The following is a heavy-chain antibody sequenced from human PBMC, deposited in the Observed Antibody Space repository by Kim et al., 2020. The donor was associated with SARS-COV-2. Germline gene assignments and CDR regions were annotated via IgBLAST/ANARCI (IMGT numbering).Heavy chain of an antibody. D-gene: IGHD6-13*01. Sequence: YGDPVTGRFTISRDNSKNTLYLQMNSLRAEDTAVYYCARDSIAAAVDAFDIWGQGTMVTVSS. CDR3: ARDSIAAAVDAFDI. V-gene: IGHV3-33*01. J-gene: IGHJ3*02.